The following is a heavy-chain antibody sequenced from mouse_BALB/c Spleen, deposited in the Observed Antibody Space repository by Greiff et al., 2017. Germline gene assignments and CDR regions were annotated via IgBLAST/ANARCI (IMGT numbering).Heavy chain of an antibody. D-gene: IGHD2-3*01. CDR1: GFNIKDTY. CDR3: ARKGDGYSAWFAY. V-gene: IGHV14-3*02. J-gene: IGHJ3*01. Sequence: VQLQQSGAELVKPGASVKLSCTASGFNIKDTYMHWVKQRPEQGLEWIGRIDPANGNTKYDPKFQGKATITADTSSNTAYLQLSSLTSEDTAVYYCARKGDGYSAWFAYWGQGTLVTVS. CDR2: IDPANGNT.